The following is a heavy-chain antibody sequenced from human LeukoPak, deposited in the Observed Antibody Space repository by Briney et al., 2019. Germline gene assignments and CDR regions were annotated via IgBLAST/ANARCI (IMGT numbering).Heavy chain of an antibody. Sequence: GGSLRLSCAVSGFSVTNNYMSWVRQAPGKGLEWVSVLYGGGDTYYADSVKGRFTISRDNSENTLYLQMKSLRAEDTAVYYCARGDGYNFFDYWGQGTLVTVSS. D-gene: IGHD5-24*01. CDR2: LYGGGDT. CDR3: ARGDGYNFFDY. J-gene: IGHJ4*02. CDR1: GFSVTNNY. V-gene: IGHV3-53*01.